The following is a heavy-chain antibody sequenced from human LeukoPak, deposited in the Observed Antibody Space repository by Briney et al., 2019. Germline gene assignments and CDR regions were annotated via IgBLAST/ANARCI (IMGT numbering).Heavy chain of an antibody. Sequence: PGGSLRLSCAASGFTFSSYAMSWVRQAPGKGLEWVSGISGSGGYTYYADSVKGRFTISRDNAKNSLYLQMNSLRAEDTAVYYCARAYSETYGLGYYYMDVWGKGTTVTISS. CDR1: GFTFSSYA. D-gene: IGHD1-26*01. CDR2: ISGSGGYT. J-gene: IGHJ6*03. CDR3: ARAYSETYGLGYYYMDV. V-gene: IGHV3-21*01.